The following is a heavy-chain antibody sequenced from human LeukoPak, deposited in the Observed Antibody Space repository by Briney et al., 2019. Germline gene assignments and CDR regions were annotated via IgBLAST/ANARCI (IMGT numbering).Heavy chain of an antibody. J-gene: IGHJ4*02. CDR1: GYSISTGYY. CDR3: ARKYGSNAGYFDY. V-gene: IGHV4-38-2*01. Sequence: SETLSLTCAVSGYSISTGYYWGWVRQPPGKGLEWIGNSYHSGTSYYNPSLESRVSISVDTSKNQFSLKLRSVTAADTAVYYCARKYGSNAGYFDYWGQGALVTVSS. D-gene: IGHD4-23*01. CDR2: SYHSGTS.